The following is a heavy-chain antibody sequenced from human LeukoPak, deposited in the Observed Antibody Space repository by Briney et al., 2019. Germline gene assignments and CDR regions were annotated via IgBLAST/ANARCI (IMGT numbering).Heavy chain of an antibody. V-gene: IGHV3-33*01. J-gene: IGHJ4*02. D-gene: IGHD3-22*01. CDR3: ARDREVGYYYDSSGYSSFNY. CDR2: MRYDGSNK. CDR1: GFTFSSYG. Sequence: GGSLRLSCAASGFTFSSYGIHWVRQAPGKGLEWVAVMRYDGSNKYYADSVQGRFTVSRDNSKNTLYLQMNSLRAEDTAVYYCARDREVGYYYDSSGYSSFNYWGQGTLVTVSS.